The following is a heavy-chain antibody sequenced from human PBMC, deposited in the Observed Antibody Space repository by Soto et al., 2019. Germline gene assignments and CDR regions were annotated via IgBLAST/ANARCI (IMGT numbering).Heavy chain of an antibody. Sequence: PSETLSLTCTVSGGSISSGGYYWSWIRQHPGKGLEWIGYIYYSGSTYYNPSLKSRVTISVDTSKNQFSLKLSSVTAADTAVYYCARDPIGYCSSTSCYGGGFDYWGQGTLVTVSS. CDR3: ARDPIGYCSSTSCYGGGFDY. V-gene: IGHV4-31*03. CDR1: GGSISSGGYY. D-gene: IGHD2-2*03. CDR2: IYYSGST. J-gene: IGHJ4*02.